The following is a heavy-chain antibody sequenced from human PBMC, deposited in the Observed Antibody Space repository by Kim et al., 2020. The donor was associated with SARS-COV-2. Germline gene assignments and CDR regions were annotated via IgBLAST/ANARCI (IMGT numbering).Heavy chain of an antibody. CDR3: AREMVRGAQDY. V-gene: IGHV4-4*07. D-gene: IGHD3-10*01. Sequence: TNYNTSLQSRVTLSVVTSKNQFSLKLSAVAAADTAGYYCAREMVRGAQDYWGQGTLVTVSS. CDR2: T. J-gene: IGHJ4*02.